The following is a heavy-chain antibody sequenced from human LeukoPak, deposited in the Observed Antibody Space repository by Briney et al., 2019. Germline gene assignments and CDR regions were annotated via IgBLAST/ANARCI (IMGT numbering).Heavy chain of an antibody. J-gene: IGHJ4*02. CDR1: GYTFTGYY. CDR3: ARGGIVATTLYYFDY. Sequence: ASVKVSCKASGYTFTGYYMHWVRQAPGQGLEWMGWINTNTGNPTYAQGFTGRFVFSLDTSVSTAYLQISSLKAEDTAVYYCARGGIVATTLYYFDYWGQGTLVTVSS. CDR2: INTNTGNP. V-gene: IGHV7-4-1*02. D-gene: IGHD5-12*01.